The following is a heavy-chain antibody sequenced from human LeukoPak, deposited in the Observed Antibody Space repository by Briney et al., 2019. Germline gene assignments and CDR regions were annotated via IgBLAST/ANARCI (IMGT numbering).Heavy chain of an antibody. CDR2: IGGSGGST. V-gene: IGHV3-23*01. D-gene: IGHD5-24*01. CDR3: AKESDGYKCYFDY. J-gene: IGHJ4*02. CDR1: GFTSIAYA. Sequence: SGGSLRLSCVGSGFTSIAYALTWARQAPGKGLEWVSAIGGSGGSTYYADSVKGRFTISRDNSKNTLYLQMNSLRAEDTAVYYCAKESDGYKCYFDYWGQGTLVTVSS.